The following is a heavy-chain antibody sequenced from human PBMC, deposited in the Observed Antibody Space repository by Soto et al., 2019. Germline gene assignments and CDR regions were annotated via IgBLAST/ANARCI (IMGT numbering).Heavy chain of an antibody. Sequence: QVQLVQSGAEVKKPGASVKVSCKASGYTFTSYGISWVRQAPGQGLEWMEGISAYKGNTNYAKKHQGRLTMTTDTPTRTGYMELRSLISDDTAVYYCARHKYSSSWYRYYYYYYGMDVLGQGTTVTGSS. CDR3: ARHKYSSSWYRYYYYYYGMDV. CDR1: GYTFTSYG. D-gene: IGHD6-13*01. V-gene: IGHV1-18*01. CDR2: ISAYKGNT. J-gene: IGHJ6*02.